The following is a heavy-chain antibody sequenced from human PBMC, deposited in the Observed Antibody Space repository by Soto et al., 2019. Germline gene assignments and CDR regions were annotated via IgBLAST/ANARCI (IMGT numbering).Heavy chain of an antibody. D-gene: IGHD3-9*01. CDR2: IYYSGST. Sequence: PSEPLFLTCTVSGGSISSYYWSWIRQPPGKGLEWIGYIYYSGSTNYNPSLKKRVNLSLDTFKNPFSLQLSSVPSSDTAVFFFFGVVSDYDIWTGASFHFDYWGQGTLVTVSS. CDR1: GGSISSYY. CDR3: FGVVSDYDIWTGASFHFDY. V-gene: IGHV4-59*01. J-gene: IGHJ4*02.